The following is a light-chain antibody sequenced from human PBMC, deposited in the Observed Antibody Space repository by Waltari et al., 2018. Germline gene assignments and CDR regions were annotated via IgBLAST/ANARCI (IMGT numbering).Light chain of an antibody. CDR3: QQYHDYSA. CDR1: QSILTW. CDR2: KAF. Sequence: DTQMTQSPSTLSASVGDRVTITCRASQSILTWLAWYQKKPGKAPRLLIYKAFNLESGVPGRFSGSASGTEFNLTISSLQPDDSATYYCQQYHDYSAFGQGTKLEIK. J-gene: IGKJ2*01. V-gene: IGKV1-5*03.